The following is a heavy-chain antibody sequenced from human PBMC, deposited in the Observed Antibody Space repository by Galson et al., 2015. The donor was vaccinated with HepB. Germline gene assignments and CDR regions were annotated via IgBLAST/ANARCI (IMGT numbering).Heavy chain of an antibody. J-gene: IGHJ4*02. CDR1: GFTFSEEW. Sequence: SLRLSCAASGFTFSEEWMGWFRQAPGKGLEWVASINEPGSETYYVASVRGRFTVSRDNAKNSLYLQMNYLRVDDTALYYCARDGRSWNDFDYWGQGTLVSVSS. CDR2: INEPGSET. D-gene: IGHD1-1*01. CDR3: ARDGRSWNDFDY. V-gene: IGHV3-7*03.